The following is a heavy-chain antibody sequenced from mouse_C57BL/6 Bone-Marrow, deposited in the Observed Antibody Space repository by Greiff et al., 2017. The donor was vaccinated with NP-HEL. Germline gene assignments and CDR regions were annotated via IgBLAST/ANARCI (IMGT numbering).Heavy chain of an antibody. CDR1: GFNIKDYY. CDR3: ARNARTGIDS. J-gene: IGHJ2*01. D-gene: IGHD4-1*01. Sequence: VQLQQSGAELVKPGASVKLSCTASGFNIKDYYMHWVKQRTEQGLEWIGRIDPENGETKYAQKFQGKATITADTSSNTAYLQLSSLTSGDTAVDYCARNARTGIDSWGQGPALTVSS. CDR2: IDPENGET. V-gene: IGHV14-2*01.